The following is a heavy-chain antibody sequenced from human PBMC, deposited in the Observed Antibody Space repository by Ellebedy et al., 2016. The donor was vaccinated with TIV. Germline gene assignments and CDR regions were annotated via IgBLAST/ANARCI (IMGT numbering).Heavy chain of an antibody. Sequence: SETLSLXXTVSGYSISSGYYWGWIRQPPGKGLEWIGSIYHSGSTYYNPSLKSRVTISVDTSKNQFSLKLSSVTAADTAVYYCARDPYCGGDCYPSGGMDVWGQGTTVTVSS. V-gene: IGHV4-38-2*02. CDR1: GYSISSGYY. D-gene: IGHD2-21*02. CDR2: IYHSGST. CDR3: ARDPYCGGDCYPSGGMDV. J-gene: IGHJ6*02.